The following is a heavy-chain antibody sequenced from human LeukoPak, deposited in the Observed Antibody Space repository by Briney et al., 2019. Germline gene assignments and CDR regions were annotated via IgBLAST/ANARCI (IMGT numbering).Heavy chain of an antibody. CDR1: GYTFTDYY. Sequence: ASVKVSCKASGYTFTDYYMHWVRQAPGQGPEWMGWINPKSGGTEYAQKFQGWVTMTRDTSISTAYMELTRLTSDDTAVYYCARGRPITMVVVIESYGKDVWGQGTTVTVSS. CDR3: ARGRPITMVVVIESYGKDV. CDR2: INPKSGGT. J-gene: IGHJ6*02. D-gene: IGHD3-22*01. V-gene: IGHV1-2*04.